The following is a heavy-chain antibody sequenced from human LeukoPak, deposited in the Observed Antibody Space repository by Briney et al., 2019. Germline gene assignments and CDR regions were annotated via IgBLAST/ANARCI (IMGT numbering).Heavy chain of an antibody. J-gene: IGHJ4*02. CDR2: IDPNSGGT. Sequence: ASVKVSCKASGYTFTGYFIHWVRQAPGQGLEWMGWIDPNSGGTNYAQKFQGRVTMTRDTSISTAYMELSRLRSDDTAVYYCAISDYGGKSPPLDYWGQGTLVTVSS. CDR1: GYTFTGYF. CDR3: AISDYGGKSPPLDY. D-gene: IGHD4-23*01. V-gene: IGHV1-2*02.